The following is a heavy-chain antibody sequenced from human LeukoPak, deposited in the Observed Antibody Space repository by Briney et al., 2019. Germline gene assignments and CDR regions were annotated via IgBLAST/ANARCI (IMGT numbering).Heavy chain of an antibody. CDR1: GFTLSAYV. CDR2: ILLDENSS. D-gene: IGHD5-24*01. Sequence: PEGSLRLSCAASGFTLSAYVMHWVRQAPGKGLEWVAVILLDENSSYYVDSVKGRFTISRDNSKKMLYLQMNSLRAEDTAVYYCARGSSGYNFNYYYYMDVWGKGTAVTISS. CDR3: ARGSSGYNFNYYYYMDV. V-gene: IGHV3-30*03. J-gene: IGHJ6*03.